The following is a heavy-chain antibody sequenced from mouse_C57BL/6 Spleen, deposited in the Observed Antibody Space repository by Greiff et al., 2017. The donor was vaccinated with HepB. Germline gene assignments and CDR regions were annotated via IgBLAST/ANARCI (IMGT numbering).Heavy chain of an antibody. D-gene: IGHD1-1*01. V-gene: IGHV1-82*01. Sequence: VKLQQSGPELVKPGASVKISCKASGYAFSSSWMNWVKQRPGKGLEWIGRIYPGDGDTNYNGKFKGKATLTADKSSSTAYMQLSSLTSEDSAVYFCARENLLLRYFDYWGQGTTLTVSS. J-gene: IGHJ2*01. CDR2: IYPGDGDT. CDR3: ARENLLLRYFDY. CDR1: GYAFSSSW.